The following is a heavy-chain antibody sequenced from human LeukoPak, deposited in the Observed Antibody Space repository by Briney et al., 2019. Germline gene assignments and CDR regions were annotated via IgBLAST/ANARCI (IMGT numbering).Heavy chain of an antibody. Sequence: GGSLRLSCAASGFTFSSYSMNWVRQAPGKGLEWVSSISSSSSYIYYADSVKGRFTISRDNAKNSLYLQMNSLRAEDTAVYYCARSITMVRGVIIPHFDYWGQGTLVTVSS. D-gene: IGHD3-10*01. V-gene: IGHV3-21*04. J-gene: IGHJ4*02. CDR1: GFTFSSYS. CDR2: ISSSSSYI. CDR3: ARSITMVRGVIIPHFDY.